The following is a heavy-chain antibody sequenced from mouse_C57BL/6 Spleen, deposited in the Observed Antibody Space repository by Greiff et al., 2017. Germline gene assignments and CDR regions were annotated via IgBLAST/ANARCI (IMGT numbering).Heavy chain of an antibody. CDR1: GYTFTSYW. V-gene: IGHV1-64*01. D-gene: IGHD1-1*01. CDR3: ARSGYGSSYPYFGY. J-gene: IGHJ2*01. CDR2: IHPNSGST. Sequence: QVQLQQSGAELVKPGASVKLSCKASGYTFTSYWMHWVKQRPGQGLEWIGMIHPNSGSTNYNEKFKSKATLTVDKSSSTAYMQLSSLTSEDSAVYYCARSGYGSSYPYFGYWGQGTTLTVSS.